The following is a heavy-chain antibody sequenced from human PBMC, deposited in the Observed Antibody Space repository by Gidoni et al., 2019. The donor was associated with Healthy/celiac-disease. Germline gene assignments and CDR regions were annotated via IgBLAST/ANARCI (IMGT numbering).Heavy chain of an antibody. CDR2: IAYDGSNN. V-gene: IGHV3-30*18. J-gene: IGHJ4*02. D-gene: IGHD1-26*01. CDR1: GVTLSSYG. Sequence: QVQRVESGGGGVQAGRPLRLSSADAGVTLSSYGMHWVRQAPGKGLEWVAVIAYDGSNNYYSDSVKGLFTISRYNSNITLYLQMHGLRAEDTAVYYFAKEGGGSYYFDYWGQGTLVTVSS. CDR3: AKEGGGSYYFDY.